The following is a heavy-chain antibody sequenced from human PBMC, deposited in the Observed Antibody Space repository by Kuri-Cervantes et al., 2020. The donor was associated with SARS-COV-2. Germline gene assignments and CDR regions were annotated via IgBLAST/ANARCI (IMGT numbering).Heavy chain of an antibody. CDR3: ARDRVNSRLLWFGELFVY. CDR1: GGTFSSYA. V-gene: IGHV1-69*13. D-gene: IGHD3-10*01. CDR2: IIPIFGTA. Sequence: SVKVSCKASGGTFSSYAVSWVRQAPGQGLEWMGGIIPIFGTANCAQKFQGRVTITADESTSTAYMELSSLRSEDTAVYYCARDRVNSRLLWFGELFVYWGQGTLVTVSS. J-gene: IGHJ4*02.